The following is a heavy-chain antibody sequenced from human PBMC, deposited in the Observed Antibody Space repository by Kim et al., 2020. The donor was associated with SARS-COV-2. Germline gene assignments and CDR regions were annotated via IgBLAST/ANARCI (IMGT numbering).Heavy chain of an antibody. CDR2: ISGSGGST. CDR1: GFTFSSYA. CDR3: AKFRNYYDSSGPGEVDY. J-gene: IGHJ4*02. V-gene: IGHV3-23*01. Sequence: GGSLRLSCAASGFTFSSYAMSWVRQAPGKGLEWVSSISGSGGSTYYADSVKGRFTISRDNSKNTLYLQMNSLRAEDTAVYYCAKFRNYYDSSGPGEVDYWGQGTLVTVSS. D-gene: IGHD3-22*01.